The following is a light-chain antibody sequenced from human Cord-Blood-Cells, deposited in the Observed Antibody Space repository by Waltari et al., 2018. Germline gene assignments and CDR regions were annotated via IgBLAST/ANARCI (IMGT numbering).Light chain of an antibody. CDR1: QSISSY. CDR2: AAS. Sequence: DIQMTQSPSSLSASVGDRVTITCRASQSISSYLNWYQQKPGKAPKLLIYAASSLQSGVPSRFSGSGSGTDSNLTISSLQREDFATYYCEQRYSTPLPFGGGTKVEIK. J-gene: IGKJ4*01. CDR3: EQRYSTPLP. V-gene: IGKV1-39*01.